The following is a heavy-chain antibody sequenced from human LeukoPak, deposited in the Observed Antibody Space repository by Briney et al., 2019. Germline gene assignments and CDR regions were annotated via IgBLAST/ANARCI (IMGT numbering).Heavy chain of an antibody. CDR1: LGSTIGDY. V-gene: IGHV4-59*01. Sequence: SGTLSLTCTEPLGSTIGDYWCWIRPPPGRGLGRGWYIYYGGRTNYTPSLKSRVTLSVETSKNQFSQKLSYVTTADTAAYYCARCSPRRSWHYYDYCMDVWGKGTPVTVSS. J-gene: IGHJ6*04. CDR2: IYYGGRT. CDR3: ARCSPRRSWHYYDYCMDV. D-gene: IGHD6-13*01.